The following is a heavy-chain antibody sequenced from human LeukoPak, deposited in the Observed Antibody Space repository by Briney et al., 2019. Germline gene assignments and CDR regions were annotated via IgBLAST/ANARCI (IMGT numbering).Heavy chain of an antibody. CDR3: TRENYVPDS. Sequence: GGSLRLSCAASGFTFSSYAMSWFRQTPGKGLEWVASISNGGGATFYGDSVRGRFTVSRDDAKNSLFLQMNGLRSDDTAVYYCTRENYVPDSWGQGTLVTVSS. CDR2: ISNGGGAT. V-gene: IGHV3-7*03. J-gene: IGHJ5*02. D-gene: IGHD3-10*02. CDR1: GFTFSSYA.